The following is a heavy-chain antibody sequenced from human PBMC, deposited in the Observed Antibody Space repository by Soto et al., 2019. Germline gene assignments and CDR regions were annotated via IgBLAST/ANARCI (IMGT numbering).Heavy chain of an antibody. CDR3: ARGIYQKYGMDV. CDR2: INTDGSST. Sequence: EVQLVESGGGLVQPGGFLRLSCAASEFTFNNYWIHWVRQVPGKGLVWVSRINTDGSSTDYADSVKGRFTISRDNAENTVYLQMNSLRGEDTALYYCARGIYQKYGMDVWGQGTTVTVSS. D-gene: IGHD3-16*02. CDR1: EFTFNNYW. J-gene: IGHJ6*02. V-gene: IGHV3-74*01.